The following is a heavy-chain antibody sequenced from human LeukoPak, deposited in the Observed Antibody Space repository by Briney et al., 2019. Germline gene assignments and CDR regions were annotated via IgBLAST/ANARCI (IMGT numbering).Heavy chain of an antibody. CDR2: IKQDGSEK. CDR1: GFTFSSYA. J-gene: IGHJ4*02. V-gene: IGHV3-7*04. CDR3: ARAIVVVTASGSYFDY. Sequence: GGSLRLSCAASGFTFSSYAMSWVRQAPGKGLEWVANIKQDGSEKYYVDSVKGRFTISRDNAKNSLYLQMNSLRAEDTAVYYCARAIVVVTASGSYFDYWGQGTLVTVSS. D-gene: IGHD2-21*02.